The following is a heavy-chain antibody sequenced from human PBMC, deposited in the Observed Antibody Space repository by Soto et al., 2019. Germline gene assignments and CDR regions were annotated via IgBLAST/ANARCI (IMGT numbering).Heavy chain of an antibody. CDR3: AREIRSSSSHLPPSNWFDP. J-gene: IGHJ5*02. V-gene: IGHV4-31*03. D-gene: IGHD6-13*01. Sequence: PSETLSLTCTVSGGSVSSGGYYWSWIRQHPGKGLEWIGYIYYSGSTYYNPSLKSRVTISVDTSKNQFSLKLSSVTAADTAVYYCAREIRSSSSHLPPSNWFDPWGQGTLVTVSS. CDR2: IYYSGST. CDR1: GGSVSSGGYY.